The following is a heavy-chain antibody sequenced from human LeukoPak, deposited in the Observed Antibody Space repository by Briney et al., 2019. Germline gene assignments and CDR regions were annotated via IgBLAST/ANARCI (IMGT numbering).Heavy chain of an antibody. Sequence: GGSLRLSCAASGFTFRSYWMHWVRQAPGKGLVWVSRINSDGSSTSYADSVKGRFTISRDNAKNTLYLQMNSLRAEDTAVYYCAREPDYDFWSGYAYYFDYWGQGTLVTVSS. CDR2: INSDGSST. J-gene: IGHJ4*02. V-gene: IGHV3-74*01. CDR1: GFTFRSYW. CDR3: AREPDYDFWSGYAYYFDY. D-gene: IGHD3-3*01.